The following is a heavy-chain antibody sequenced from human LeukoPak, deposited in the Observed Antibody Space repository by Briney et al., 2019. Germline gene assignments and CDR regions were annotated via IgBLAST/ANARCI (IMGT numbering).Heavy chain of an antibody. CDR3: AKDLSYSTDWPYFDS. V-gene: IGHV3-30*18. D-gene: IGHD6-19*01. Sequence: PGGSLRLSSAASGFSFSSFGMHWVRQAPGKGLQWVAVISYDGSNKYYADSVKGRFTISRDKSKNTLSLQLNSLRPEDTAVYYCAKDLSYSTDWPYFDSWGQGTLVTVSS. CDR1: GFSFSSFG. CDR2: ISYDGSNK. J-gene: IGHJ4*02.